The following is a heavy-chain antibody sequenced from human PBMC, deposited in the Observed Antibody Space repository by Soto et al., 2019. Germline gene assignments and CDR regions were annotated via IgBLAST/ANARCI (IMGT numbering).Heavy chain of an antibody. J-gene: IGHJ6*02. CDR3: ARVNEVPAVGTAFYYYDLDV. V-gene: IGHV3-48*03. Sequence: GGSLRLSCAASGFSFSNYEMNWVRQAPGKGLEWVSYISSSGSTIYYADSVRGRFTISRDNSKNSLYLQMNSLRAEDTALYYCARVNEVPAVGTAFYYYDLDVWRQGTTVTV. CDR2: ISSSGSTI. D-gene: IGHD6-13*01. CDR1: GFSFSNYE.